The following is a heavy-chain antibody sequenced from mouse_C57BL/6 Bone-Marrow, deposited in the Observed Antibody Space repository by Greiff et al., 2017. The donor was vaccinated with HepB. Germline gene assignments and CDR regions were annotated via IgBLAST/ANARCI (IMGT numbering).Heavy chain of an antibody. Sequence: VHLVESGPGLVQPSQSLSITCTVSGFSLTSYGVHWVRQPPGKGLEWLGVIWSGGSTVYNAAFISRLSIRKDNSKSQVFFKMNSLQADDTAIYYCAKSYYYGSSYENYCAMDYWGQGTSVTVSS. CDR3: AKSYYYGSSYENYCAMDY. D-gene: IGHD1-1*01. CDR2: IWSGGST. V-gene: IGHV2-4*01. CDR1: GFSLTSYG. J-gene: IGHJ4*01.